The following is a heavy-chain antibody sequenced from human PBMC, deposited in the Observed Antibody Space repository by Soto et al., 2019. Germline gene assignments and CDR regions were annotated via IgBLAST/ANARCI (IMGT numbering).Heavy chain of an antibody. Sequence: ASVKVSCKASGYTFTGYYMHWVRQAPGQGLEWMGWVNPNSGGTNYAQKFQGRVTMTRDTSISTAYMELSRLRSDDTAVYYWARVRVGATTVYGYWGQGTLGTGSS. J-gene: IGHJ1*01. CDR2: VNPNSGGT. D-gene: IGHD1-26*01. CDR1: GYTFTGYY. CDR3: ARVRVGATTVYGY. V-gene: IGHV1-2*02.